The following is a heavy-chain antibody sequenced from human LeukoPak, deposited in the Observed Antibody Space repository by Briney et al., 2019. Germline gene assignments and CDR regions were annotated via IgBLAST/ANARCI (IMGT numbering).Heavy chain of an antibody. CDR3: ARQYIAVAGNNWFDP. Sequence: GESLNISCKGSGYSFTSYWISWVRQMPGKGLEWMGRIDPSDSYTNYSPSFQGHVTISADKSISTAYLQWSSLKASDTAMYYCARQYIAVAGNNWFDPWGQGTLVTVSS. V-gene: IGHV5-10-1*01. CDR1: GYSFTSYW. D-gene: IGHD6-19*01. J-gene: IGHJ5*02. CDR2: IDPSDSYT.